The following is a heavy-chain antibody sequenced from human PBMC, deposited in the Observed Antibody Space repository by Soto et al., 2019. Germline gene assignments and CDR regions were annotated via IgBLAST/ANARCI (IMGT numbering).Heavy chain of an antibody. CDR1: GGTFSSYA. CDR3: ARGPTTEGYYYYYGMDV. D-gene: IGHD1-26*01. CDR2: IIPIFGTA. Sequence: SVKVSCKASGGTFSSYAISWVRQAPGQGLEWMGGIIPIFGTANYAQKFQGRVTITADESTSTAYMELSSLRSEDTAVYYCARGPTTEGYYYYYGMDVWGQGTTVTVSS. J-gene: IGHJ6*02. V-gene: IGHV1-69*13.